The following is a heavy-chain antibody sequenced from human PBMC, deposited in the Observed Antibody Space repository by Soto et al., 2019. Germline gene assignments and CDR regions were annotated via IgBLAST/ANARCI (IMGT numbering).Heavy chain of an antibody. Sequence: GGSLRLSCAASGFTFSSYGMHWVRQAPGKGLEWVAVIWYDGSNKYYADSVKGRFTISRDNSKNTLYLQMNSLRAEDTAVYYCARDTASEHYDILTGVGGLYGMDVWGQGTTVTVSS. D-gene: IGHD3-9*01. CDR2: IWYDGSNK. J-gene: IGHJ6*02. CDR1: GFTFSSYG. CDR3: ARDTASEHYDILTGVGGLYGMDV. V-gene: IGHV3-33*01.